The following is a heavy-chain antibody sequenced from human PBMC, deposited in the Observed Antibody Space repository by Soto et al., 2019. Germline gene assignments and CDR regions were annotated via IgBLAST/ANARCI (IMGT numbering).Heavy chain of an antibody. CDR3: ARAGYSSGWPTYYYYGMDV. V-gene: IGHV3-74*01. J-gene: IGHJ6*02. Sequence: GGSLRLSCAASEFTFISYWMHWVRQAPGKGLVWFSRINSDGSSTSYADSVKGRLTISRDNAKNTLYLQMNSLRAEDTAVYYCARAGYSSGWPTYYYYGMDVWGQGTTVTVSS. CDR1: EFTFISYW. D-gene: IGHD6-19*01. CDR2: INSDGSST.